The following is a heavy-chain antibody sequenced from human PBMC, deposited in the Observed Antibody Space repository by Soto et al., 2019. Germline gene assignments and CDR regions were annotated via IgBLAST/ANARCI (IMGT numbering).Heavy chain of an antibody. J-gene: IGHJ5*02. CDR3: ARDTAFVASGLFDP. CDR1: GFTFSDYY. V-gene: IGHV3-11*01. CDR2: ISDSGSNT. D-gene: IGHD3-22*01. Sequence: GGSLRLSCAASGFTFSDYYMTWIRQAPGKGLEWVSYISDSGSNTYYADSVKGRFTISRDNAKKSLYLQMNSLRAEDTAVYYCARDTAFVASGLFDPWGQGTLVTVSS.